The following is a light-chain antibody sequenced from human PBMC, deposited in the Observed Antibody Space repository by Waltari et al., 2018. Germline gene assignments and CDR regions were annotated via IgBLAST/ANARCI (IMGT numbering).Light chain of an antibody. CDR2: RSD. V-gene: IGLV1-47*01. J-gene: IGLJ1*01. Sequence: QSVLTQPPSASGTPGQRVTISCSGSSSNIGTNFVYWYQHVPGTAPKLLIYRSDQRPSGVPCRFSGSKSGTSASLAISGLRSEDEGDYYCAALDDSLNGYYVFGTGTKVTVL. CDR1: SSNIGTNF. CDR3: AALDDSLNGYYV.